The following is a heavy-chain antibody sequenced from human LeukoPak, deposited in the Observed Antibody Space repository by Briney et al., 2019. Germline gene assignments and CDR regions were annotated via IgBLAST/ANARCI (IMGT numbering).Heavy chain of an antibody. Sequence: SETLSLTCTVSGGSISSYYWNWIRQSPGKGLEWIGYMSVGGANNDNHALKVRVSFSVDTSNNQFSLWLSSVTAADTALYYCARGFPLYSGPSSDTFDICGRGTMVTVSS. J-gene: IGHJ3*02. CDR2: MSVGGAN. D-gene: IGHD1-26*01. CDR3: ARGFPLYSGPSSDTFDI. V-gene: IGHV4-59*01. CDR1: GGSISSYY.